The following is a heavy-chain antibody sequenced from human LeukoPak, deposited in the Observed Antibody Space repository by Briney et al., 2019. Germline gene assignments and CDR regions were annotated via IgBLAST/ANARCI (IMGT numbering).Heavy chain of an antibody. D-gene: IGHD2-15*01. CDR2: ISAYNGNT. CDR3: ARDRYCSGGSCSNYYYGMDV. J-gene: IGHJ6*02. Sequence: ASVKVSCKASGYTFTSYGISWVRQAPGQGLEWMGWISAYNGNTNYAQKLQGRVTMTTDTSTSTAYMELRSLRSDDTAVYYCARDRYCSGGSCSNYYYGMDVWGQGTTVTVSS. V-gene: IGHV1-18*01. CDR1: GYTFTSYG.